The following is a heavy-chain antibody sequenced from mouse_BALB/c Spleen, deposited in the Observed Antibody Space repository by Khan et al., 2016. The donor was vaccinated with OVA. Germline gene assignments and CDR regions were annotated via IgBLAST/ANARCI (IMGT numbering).Heavy chain of an antibody. CDR1: GYTFINYW. V-gene: IGHV1-7*01. CDR3: SRRGLRWDFDY. Sequence: QVQLKQSGAELAKPGASVKMSCKASGYTFINYWILWVKQRPGQGLEWIGYINPSTGYTEYNQNFKDKATLTADKYSSTAYMQLDSLTSEDSASYYCSRRGLRWDFDYWGQGTTLTVSS. D-gene: IGHD1-1*01. J-gene: IGHJ2*01. CDR2: INPSTGYT.